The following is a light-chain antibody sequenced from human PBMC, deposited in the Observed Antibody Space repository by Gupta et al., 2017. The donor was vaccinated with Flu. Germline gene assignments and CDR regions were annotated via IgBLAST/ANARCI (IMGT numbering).Light chain of an antibody. CDR3: QQEDSAPRT. CDR2: WAS. V-gene: IGKV4-1*01. Sequence: DIVMTQSPDSLAVSLGERATINCKSSQSVLYSSNNKNYLAWYQQKPGQPPKLLIYWASTRESGVPDRFSGRGSGTDFTLTVSSRQAEDVAVYYCQQEDSAPRTVGGGTKVEIK. J-gene: IGKJ4*01. CDR1: QSVLYSSNNKNY.